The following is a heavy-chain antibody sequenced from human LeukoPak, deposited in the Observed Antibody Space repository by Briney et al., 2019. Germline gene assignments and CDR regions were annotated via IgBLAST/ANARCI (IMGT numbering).Heavy chain of an antibody. CDR1: GGTFSSYA. D-gene: IGHD3-16*02. V-gene: IGHV1-69*13. Sequence: SVNVSCKASGGTFSSYAISWVRQAPGQGLEWMGGIIPVFVTANYAQKFQGRVTITADESTSTAYMELSSLRSEDTAVYYCASSLRLGELSLYYWGQGTLVTVSS. CDR3: ASSLRLGELSLYY. J-gene: IGHJ4*02. CDR2: IIPVFVTA.